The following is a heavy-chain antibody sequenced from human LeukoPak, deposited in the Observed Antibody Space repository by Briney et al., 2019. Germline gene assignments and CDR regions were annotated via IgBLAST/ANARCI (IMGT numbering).Heavy chain of an antibody. CDR3: ATFVLSGDDAFDI. V-gene: IGHV3-11*04. D-gene: IGHD6-6*01. CDR2: ISSSGSTI. Sequence: PGGSLRLSCAGSGFTFSDYYMSWIRQAPGKGLEWVSYISSSGSTIYYADSVKGRFTISRDNAKNSLYLQMNSLRAEDTAVYYCATFVLSGDDAFDIWGQGTMVTVSS. J-gene: IGHJ3*02. CDR1: GFTFSDYY.